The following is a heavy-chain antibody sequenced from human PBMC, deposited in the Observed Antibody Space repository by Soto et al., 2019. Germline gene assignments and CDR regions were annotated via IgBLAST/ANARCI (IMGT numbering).Heavy chain of an antibody. Sequence: GGSLRLSCAASGFTFSSYAMSWVRQAPGKGLEWVSAISGSGGSTYYADSVKGRFTISRDNSKNTLYLQMNSLRAEDTAVYYCAKVKFVDTAMAPKTAFYYYGMDVWGQGTTVTVSS. D-gene: IGHD5-18*01. J-gene: IGHJ6*02. CDR3: AKVKFVDTAMAPKTAFYYYGMDV. V-gene: IGHV3-23*01. CDR2: ISGSGGST. CDR1: GFTFSSYA.